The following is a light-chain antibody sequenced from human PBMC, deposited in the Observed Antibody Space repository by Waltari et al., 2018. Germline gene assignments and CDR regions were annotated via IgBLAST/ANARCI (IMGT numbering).Light chain of an antibody. CDR2: SAS. CDR1: QGISSF. CDR3: QNYDSAPYI. J-gene: IGKJ2*01. Sequence: DIQMTQSPSSLSASVGETVTITCRASQGISSFLAWHQQKPGKPPERLIYSASTLQSGVPSRFSGSGSGTDFTLTISGLQPEDVATYYCQNYDSAPYIFGRGTKLEIE. V-gene: IGKV1-27*01.